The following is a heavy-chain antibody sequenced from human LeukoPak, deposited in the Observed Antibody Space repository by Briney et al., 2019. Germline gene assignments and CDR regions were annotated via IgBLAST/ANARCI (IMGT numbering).Heavy chain of an antibody. J-gene: IGHJ4*02. D-gene: IGHD3-22*01. CDR2: IRRKAHGGTT. CDR3: TRVTYYYDNSGYFHFDS. CDR1: GFTFGDYA. V-gene: IGHV3-49*04. Sequence: PGRSLRLSCTTSGFTFGDYAMSWVRQAPGKGLEWVSFIRRKAHGGTTEYAASVKGRFSSSRDDSKSIAYLQMNSLKTEVTAVYFCTRVTYYYDNSGYFHFDSWGQGSLVTVSS.